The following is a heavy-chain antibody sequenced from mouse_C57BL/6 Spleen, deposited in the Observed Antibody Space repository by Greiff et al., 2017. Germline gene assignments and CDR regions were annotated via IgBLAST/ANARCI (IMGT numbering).Heavy chain of an antibody. CDR3: ARDDGYPYYAMDY. V-gene: IGHV5-4*01. D-gene: IGHD2-3*01. CDR2: ISGGGSYT. CDR1: GFTFSSYA. J-gene: IGHJ4*01. Sequence: EVQVVESGGGLVKPGGSLKLSCAASGFTFSSYAMSWVRQTPEKRLEWVATISGGGSYTYYPDNVKGRFTISRDNAKNNLYLQMSHLKSEDTAMYYCARDDGYPYYAMDYWGQGTSVTVSS.